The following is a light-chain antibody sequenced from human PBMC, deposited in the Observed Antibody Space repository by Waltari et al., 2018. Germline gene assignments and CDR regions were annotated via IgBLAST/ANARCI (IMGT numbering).Light chain of an antibody. CDR1: SSDVGDYNY. J-gene: IGLJ2*01. V-gene: IGLV2-14*03. CDR3: SSYIDSSTLEL. CDR2: DVS. Sequence: QSALTQPASVSGSPGQSITISCTGTSSDVGDYNYVSWYQQPPGKAPKLIIYDVSNRPSGVSNRCSGSKSGNTASLTISGLQAEDEADYYCSSYIDSSTLELFGGGTSLTVL.